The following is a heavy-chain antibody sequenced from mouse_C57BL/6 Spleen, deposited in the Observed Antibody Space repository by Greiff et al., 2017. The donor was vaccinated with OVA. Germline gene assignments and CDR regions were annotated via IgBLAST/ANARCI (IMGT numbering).Heavy chain of an antibody. CDR1: GFPFSDYG. V-gene: IGHV5-17*01. Sequence: EVKLMESGGGLVKPGGSLKLSCAASGFPFSDYGMHWVRQAPEKGLEWVAYISSGSSTIYYADTVKGRFTISRDNAKNTLFLQMTSLRSEDTAMYYCAREDYSNSYYAMDYWGQGTSVTVSS. J-gene: IGHJ4*01. CDR3: AREDYSNSYYAMDY. CDR2: ISSGSSTI. D-gene: IGHD2-5*01.